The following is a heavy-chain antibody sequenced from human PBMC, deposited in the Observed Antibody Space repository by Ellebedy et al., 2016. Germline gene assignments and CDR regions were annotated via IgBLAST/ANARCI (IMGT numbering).Heavy chain of an antibody. V-gene: IGHV4-59*08. CDR1: GGSISSYY. Sequence: SETLSLTCTVSGGSISSYYWSWIRQPPGKGLEWIGYIYYSGSTNYNPPLKSRVTISVDTSKNQFSLKLSSVTAADTAVYYCASYCSSTSCYGSLGEDAFDIWGQGTMVTVSS. CDR3: ASYCSSTSCYGSLGEDAFDI. J-gene: IGHJ3*02. D-gene: IGHD2-2*01. CDR2: IYYSGST.